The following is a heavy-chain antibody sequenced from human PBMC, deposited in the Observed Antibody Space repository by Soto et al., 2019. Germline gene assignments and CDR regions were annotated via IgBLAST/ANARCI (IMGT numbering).Heavy chain of an antibody. CDR3: VCFFDSCGLDV. Sequence: QIQLAQSGAEVRKTGSSVEISCKASGYNFTYRYLHWVRQAPGQALEWMGWITPFNGNTKYAQKFADIVTFIRDGSRSTAYMELSGLISADTGIYYCVCFFDSCGLDVWGQGTTVTVSS. J-gene: IGHJ6*02. D-gene: IGHD3-3*01. CDR2: ITPFNGNT. CDR1: GYNFTYRY. V-gene: IGHV1-45*02.